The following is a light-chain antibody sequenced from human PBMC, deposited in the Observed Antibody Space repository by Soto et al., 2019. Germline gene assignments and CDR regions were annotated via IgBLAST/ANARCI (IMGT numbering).Light chain of an antibody. CDR1: HSIIRN. CDR2: AVS. V-gene: IGKV1-39*01. CDR3: QQSYSTLFS. J-gene: IGKJ3*01. Sequence: DIQMTQSPSSLFASVGNIVTITCRASHSIIRNLNWYQQKPGGAPNLLIYAVSSFQSGVPSRFSGSGSGTEFTLTISSLQPEDSATYSCQQSYSTLFSFGPGTKVQIK.